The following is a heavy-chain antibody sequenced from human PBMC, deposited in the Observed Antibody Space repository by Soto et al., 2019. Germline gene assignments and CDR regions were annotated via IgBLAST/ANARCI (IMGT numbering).Heavy chain of an antibody. CDR2: IYYSGST. J-gene: IGHJ3*02. Sequence: SETLSLTCTVSGGSISSGGYYWSWIRQHPGKGLEWIGYIYYSGSTYYNPSLKSRVTISVDTSKNQFSLKLSSVTAADTAVYYCARATGPDHDAFDIWGQGTMVTVSS. CDR1: GGSISSGGYY. CDR3: ARATGPDHDAFDI. V-gene: IGHV4-31*03.